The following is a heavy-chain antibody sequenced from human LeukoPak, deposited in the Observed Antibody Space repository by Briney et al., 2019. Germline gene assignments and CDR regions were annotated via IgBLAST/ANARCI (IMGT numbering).Heavy chain of an antibody. CDR3: ARDLPYSSGWYGGRDAFDI. CDR1: VGSISSYY. J-gene: IGHJ3*02. CDR2: IYTSGST. D-gene: IGHD6-19*01. V-gene: IGHV4-4*07. Sequence: PSETLSLTCSVSVGSISSYYWSWIRQPAGKGLEWIGRIYTSGSTKYNPSLKSRVTMSVDASKNQFSLKLSSVTAADTAVYYCARDLPYSSGWYGGRDAFDIWGQGTMVTVSS.